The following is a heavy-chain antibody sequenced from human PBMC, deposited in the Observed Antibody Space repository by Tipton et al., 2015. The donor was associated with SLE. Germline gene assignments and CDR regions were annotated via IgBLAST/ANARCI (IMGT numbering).Heavy chain of an antibody. CDR2: INHSGST. D-gene: IGHD2-2*01. CDR3: ARHGLVPANYFFDY. J-gene: IGHJ4*02. Sequence: TLSLTCAVYGGSFSGYYWSWIRQPPGKGLEWIGEINHSGSTNYKPSLKSRVTISVDTSKNQFSLKLSSVTAADTAIYYCARHGLVPANYFFDYWGQGTQVTVSS. V-gene: IGHV4-34*01. CDR1: GGSFSGYY.